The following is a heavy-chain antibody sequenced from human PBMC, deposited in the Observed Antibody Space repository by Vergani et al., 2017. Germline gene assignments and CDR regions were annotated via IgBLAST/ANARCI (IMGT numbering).Heavy chain of an antibody. V-gene: IGHV4-59*01. CDR1: GGSISSYY. CDR3: ARVAVTTLSSYYYYMDV. D-gene: IGHD4-11*01. Sequence: QVQLQESGPGLVKPSETLSLTCTVSGGSISSYYWSWIRQPPGKGLEWIGYIYYSGSTNYNPSLKSRVTISVDTSKNQFSLKLSSVTAADTAVYYFARVAVTTLSSYYYYMDVWGKGTTVTVSS. J-gene: IGHJ6*03. CDR2: IYYSGST.